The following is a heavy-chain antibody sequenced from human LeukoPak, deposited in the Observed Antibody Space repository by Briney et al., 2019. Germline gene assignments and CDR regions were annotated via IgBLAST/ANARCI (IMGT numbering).Heavy chain of an antibody. CDR3: AKGAPYLDV. CDR2: ISWDGDST. Sequence: GGSLRLSCAVSGFIFDDYTMHWVRQAPGKGLEWVSLISWDGDSTYYVDSVKGRFTISRDNSKNSLYLQMNSLRTEDTALYYCAKGAPYLDVWGKGTTVTVSS. CDR1: GFIFDDYT. J-gene: IGHJ6*03. V-gene: IGHV3-43*01.